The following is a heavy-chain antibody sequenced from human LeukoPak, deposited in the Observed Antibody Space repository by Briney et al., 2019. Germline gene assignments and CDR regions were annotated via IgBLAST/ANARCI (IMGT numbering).Heavy chain of an antibody. V-gene: IGHV3-23*01. CDR3: ARDFNRIVGATTWFDP. CDR1: GFTFRSHA. Sequence: GGSLRLSCVGSGFTFRSHAMSWVRQAPEKGLEFVSGIYENGGTTYYADSVKGRFSISRDNSKNTLYLQMNSLRAEDTAVYYCARDFNRIVGATTWFDPWGQGTLVTVSS. J-gene: IGHJ5*02. CDR2: IYENGGTT. D-gene: IGHD1-26*01.